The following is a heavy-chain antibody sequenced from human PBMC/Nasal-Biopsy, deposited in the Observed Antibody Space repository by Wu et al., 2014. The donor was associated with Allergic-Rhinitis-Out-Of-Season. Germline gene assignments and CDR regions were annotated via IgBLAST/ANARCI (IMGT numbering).Heavy chain of an antibody. Sequence: VISYDGSNKYYADSVKGRFTISRDNAKNSLYLQMNSLRAEDTAVYYCARDRGDRGYYYVDAFDIWAKGQWSPSPQ. CDR2: ISYDGSNK. V-gene: IGHV3-30*07. D-gene: IGHD3-22*01. J-gene: IGHJ3*02. CDR3: ARDRGDRGYYYVDAFDI.